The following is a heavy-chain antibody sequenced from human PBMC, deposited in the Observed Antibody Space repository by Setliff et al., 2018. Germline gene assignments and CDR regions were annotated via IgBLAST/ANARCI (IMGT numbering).Heavy chain of an antibody. CDR1: GYTFTSYA. CDR2: INAGNGNT. J-gene: IGHJ4*02. D-gene: IGHD6-13*01. V-gene: IGHV1-3*03. CDR3: ARSGGSSWQTKLDY. Sequence: ASVKVSCKASGYTFTSYAIHWVRPAPGQRLEWMGWINAGNGNTKYSQEFQDRVTITRDTSASIAFMELSSLRYEDMAVYYCARSGGSSWQTKLDYWGQGTLVTVSS.